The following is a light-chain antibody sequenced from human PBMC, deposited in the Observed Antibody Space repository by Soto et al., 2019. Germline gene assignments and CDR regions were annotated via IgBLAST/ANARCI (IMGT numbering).Light chain of an antibody. Sequence: TQSPSTLSASVGDRVTITCRASQSVSSYLAWYQQKPGQAPRLLIYGASSRATGIPDRFSGSGSGTDFTLTISRLEPEDFAVYYCQQYGSSPTFGQGTKVDIK. CDR1: QSVSSY. CDR3: QQYGSSPT. J-gene: IGKJ1*01. CDR2: GAS. V-gene: IGKV3-20*01.